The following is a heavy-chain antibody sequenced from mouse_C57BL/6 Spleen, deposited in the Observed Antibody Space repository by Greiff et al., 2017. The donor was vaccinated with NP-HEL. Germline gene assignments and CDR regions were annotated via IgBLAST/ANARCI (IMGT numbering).Heavy chain of an antibody. Sequence: EVQLVESGGGLVKPGGSLKLSCAASGFTFSSYTMSWVRQTPEKRLEWVATISGGGGNTYYPDSVKGRFTISRDNAKNTLYLQMSSLRSEDTALYYCARHKDYYGSSYPYAMDYWGQGTSVTVSS. CDR3: ARHKDYYGSSYPYAMDY. D-gene: IGHD1-1*01. J-gene: IGHJ4*01. CDR1: GFTFSSYT. V-gene: IGHV5-9*01. CDR2: ISGGGGNT.